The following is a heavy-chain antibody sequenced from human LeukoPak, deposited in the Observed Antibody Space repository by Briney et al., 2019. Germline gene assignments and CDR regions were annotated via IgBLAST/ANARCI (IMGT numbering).Heavy chain of an antibody. J-gene: IGHJ5*02. Sequence: GASVTVSCKASGYTFTSYAMHWVRQAPGHRLEWMGWINAGNGETRYSQKFQDRVTFTRDTSASTAYMELSSLRSEDTAVYYCARYTSSSPGWFAPWGQGTLVTVSS. D-gene: IGHD6-13*01. V-gene: IGHV1-3*01. CDR1: GYTFTSYA. CDR2: INAGNGET. CDR3: ARYTSSSPGWFAP.